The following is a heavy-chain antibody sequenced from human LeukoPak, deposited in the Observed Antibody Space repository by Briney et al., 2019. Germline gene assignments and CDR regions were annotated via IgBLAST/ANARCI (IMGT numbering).Heavy chain of an antibody. V-gene: IGHV1-46*01. J-gene: IGHJ6*03. CDR3: ARGPFYYYDSSDYYYYYMDV. CDR1: GYTFTSYY. D-gene: IGHD3-22*01. CDR2: INPSGGST. Sequence: ASVKVSCKASGYTFTSYYMHWVRQAPGQGLEWMGIINPSGGSTSYAQKFQGRVTMTRDMSTSTVYMELSSLRSEDTAVYYCARGPFYYYDSSDYYYYYMDVWGKGTTVTVSS.